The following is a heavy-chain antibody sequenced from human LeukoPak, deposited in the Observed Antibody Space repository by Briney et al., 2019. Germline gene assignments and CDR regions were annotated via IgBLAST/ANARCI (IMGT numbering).Heavy chain of an antibody. J-gene: IGHJ5*02. Sequence: SQTLSLTCTVSGGSISSGDYYWSWIRQPPGKGLEWIGYIYYSGSTYYNPSLKSRVTTSVDASKNQFSLKLSSVTAADTAVYYCARAGYDSSGDNWFDPWGQGTLVTVSS. CDR1: GGSISSGDYY. V-gene: IGHV4-30-4*01. CDR2: IYYSGST. D-gene: IGHD3-22*01. CDR3: ARAGYDSSGDNWFDP.